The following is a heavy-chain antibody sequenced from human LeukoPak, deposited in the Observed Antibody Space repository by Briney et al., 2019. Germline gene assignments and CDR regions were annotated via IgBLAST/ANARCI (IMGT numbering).Heavy chain of an antibody. V-gene: IGHV1-18*01. CDR2: ISGYNGNT. CDR3: ATSVGWLRLDDY. CDR1: GYTFNTYG. J-gene: IGHJ4*02. Sequence: GASVKVSCKASGYTFNTYGISWVRQAPGQGLEWMGWISGYNGNTNYAQKFQGRVTMTTDTSTTTAYMELSSLRSEDTAVYYCATSVGWLRLDDYWGQGTLVTVSS. D-gene: IGHD5-12*01.